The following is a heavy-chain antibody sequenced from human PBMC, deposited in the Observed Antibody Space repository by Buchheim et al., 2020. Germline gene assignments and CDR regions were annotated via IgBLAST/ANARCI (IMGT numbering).Heavy chain of an antibody. CDR1: GGSISSSNW. CDR2: IWYDGSNK. D-gene: IGHD3-10*01. Sequence: QVQPQESGPGLVKPSGTLSLTCAVSGGSISSSNWWSWVRQPPGKGLEWVAVIWYDGSNKYYADSVKGRFTISRDNSKNTLYLQMNSLRAEDTAVYYCARSRYGSGSYSDYWGQGTL. V-gene: IGHV3-33*08. CDR3: ARSRYGSGSYSDY. J-gene: IGHJ4*02.